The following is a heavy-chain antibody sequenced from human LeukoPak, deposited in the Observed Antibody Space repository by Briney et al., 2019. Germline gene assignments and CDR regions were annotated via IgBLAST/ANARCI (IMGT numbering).Heavy chain of an antibody. V-gene: IGHV3-72*01. D-gene: IGHD2/OR15-2a*01. Sequence: GGSLRLSCAVSGFTFSDHYMDWVRQAPGKGLEGGGRIRNKANRYTTEYAASVKGRFSISRDDSRNSLYLQMNSLKTEDTAVYYCVRGRNSFDYWGQGTLVTVSS. CDR1: GFTFSDHY. J-gene: IGHJ4*02. CDR3: VRGRNSFDY. CDR2: IRNKANRYTT.